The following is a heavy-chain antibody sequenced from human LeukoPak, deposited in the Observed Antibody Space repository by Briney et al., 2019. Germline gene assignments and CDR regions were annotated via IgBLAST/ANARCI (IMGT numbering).Heavy chain of an antibody. J-gene: IGHJ4*02. CDR1: GGSISSSSYY. V-gene: IGHV4-39*01. D-gene: IGHD1-26*01. Sequence: PSETLSLTCTVSGGSISSSSYYWGWIRQPPGKGLEWIGSIYYSGSTYYNPSLKSRVTISVDTSKNQFSLKLSSVTAGDTAVYYCARHASGSYYAFDYWGQGTLVTVSS. CDR2: IYYSGST. CDR3: ARHASGSYYAFDY.